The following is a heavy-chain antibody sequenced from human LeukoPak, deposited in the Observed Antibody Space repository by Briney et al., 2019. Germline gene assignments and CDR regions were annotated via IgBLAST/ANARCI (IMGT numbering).Heavy chain of an antibody. V-gene: IGHV3-23*01. CDR3: AKDLAAGFYYYYYGMDV. J-gene: IGHJ6*02. Sequence: GGSLRLSCAASGITFSSYAMSWVRQAPGKGLECVSAISGSGGSTYYADSVKGRFTISRDNSKNTLYLQMNSLRAEDTAVYYCAKDLAAGFYYYYYGMDVWGQGTTVTVSS. D-gene: IGHD6-13*01. CDR1: GITFSSYA. CDR2: ISGSGGST.